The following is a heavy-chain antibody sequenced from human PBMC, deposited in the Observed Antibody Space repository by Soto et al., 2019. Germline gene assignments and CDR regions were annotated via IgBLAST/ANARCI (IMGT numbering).Heavy chain of an antibody. D-gene: IGHD6-19*01. Sequence: PGGSLTLSCAASGVSISRYAPYWDRQAPGKGLEWVSGISWNSGSIGYADSVKGRFTISRDNAKNSLYLQMNSLRAEDTALYYCAKVTVAVNYALDIWGQGTMVTVSS. CDR1: GVSISRYA. CDR3: AKVTVAVNYALDI. V-gene: IGHV3-9*01. CDR2: ISWNSGSI. J-gene: IGHJ3*02.